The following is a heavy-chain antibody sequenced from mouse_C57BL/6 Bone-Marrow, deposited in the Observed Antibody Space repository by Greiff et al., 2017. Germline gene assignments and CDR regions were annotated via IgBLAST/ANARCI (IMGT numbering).Heavy chain of an antibody. CDR3: AGTGTWYFGV. J-gene: IGHJ1*03. CDR1: GFTFSDYY. Sequence: EVKLVESEGGLVQPGSSMKLSCTASGFTFSDYYMAWVRQVPEKGLEWVANINYDGSSTYYLDSLKSRFIISSDNAKNILYLQMSSLKSEDTATDYCAGTGTWYFGVWGTGTTVTVSS. D-gene: IGHD4-1*01. V-gene: IGHV5-16*01. CDR2: INYDGSST.